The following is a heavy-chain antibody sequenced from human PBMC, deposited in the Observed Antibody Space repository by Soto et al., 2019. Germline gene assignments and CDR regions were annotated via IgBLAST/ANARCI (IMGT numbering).Heavy chain of an antibody. CDR2: IIPIFGTA. CDR1: GGTFSSYA. CDR3: ARGVSSRDTAMVAVVDP. D-gene: IGHD5-18*01. Sequence: ASVKVSCKASGGTFSSYAISWVRQAPGQGLEWMGCIIPIFGTANYAEKFQGRVTITADESTSTAYMELSSLRSEDTAVYYCARGVSSRDTAMVAVVDPRGQGTLVPVSS. J-gene: IGHJ5*02. V-gene: IGHV1-69*13.